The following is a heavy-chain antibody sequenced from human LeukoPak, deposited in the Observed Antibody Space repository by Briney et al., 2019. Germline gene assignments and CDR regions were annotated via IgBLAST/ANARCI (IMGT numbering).Heavy chain of an antibody. J-gene: IGHJ3*02. CDR2: IYYSGST. V-gene: IGHV4-39*01. D-gene: IGHD5-12*01. Sequence: SETLSLTCTVSGVSISSSSYYWGWIRQPPGKGLEWIGSIYYSGSTYYNPSLKSRFTISVDTSKNQFSLKLSSVTAADTAVYYCARHVGLRGPGDAFDIWGQGTMVTVSS. CDR1: GVSISSSSYY. CDR3: ARHVGLRGPGDAFDI.